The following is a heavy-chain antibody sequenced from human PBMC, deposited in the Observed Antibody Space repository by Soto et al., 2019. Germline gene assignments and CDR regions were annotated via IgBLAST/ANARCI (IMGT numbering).Heavy chain of an antibody. J-gene: IGHJ6*03. Sequence: SQTLSLTCAISGDSVSSNSAAWNWIRQSPSRGLEWLGRTYYRSKWYNDYAVSVKSRITINPDTSKNQFSLQLNSVTPEDTAVYYCARAPPYYDSWSGYYYMDVWGKGTTVTVSS. CDR2: TYYRSKWYN. CDR3: ARAPPYYDSWSGYYYMDV. CDR1: GDSVSSNSAA. D-gene: IGHD3-3*01. V-gene: IGHV6-1*01.